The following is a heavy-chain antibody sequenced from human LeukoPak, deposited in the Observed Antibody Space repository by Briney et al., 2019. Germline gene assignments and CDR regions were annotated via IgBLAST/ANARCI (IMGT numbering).Heavy chain of an antibody. CDR2: TCSSGSTI. Sequence: PGGSLRLSCAASGYTFSSYETNWVRQAPGKGLEWISYTCSSGSTIYYADSVRGRFTISRDNAKNSLYLQMNSLRAEDTAVYYCAREQQLVPTFFDYWGQGTLVTVSS. CDR1: GYTFSSYE. V-gene: IGHV3-48*03. J-gene: IGHJ4*02. CDR3: AREQQLVPTFFDY. D-gene: IGHD6-13*01.